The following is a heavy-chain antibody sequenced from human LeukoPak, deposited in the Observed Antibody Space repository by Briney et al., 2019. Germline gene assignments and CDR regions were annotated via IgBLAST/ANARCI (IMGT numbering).Heavy chain of an antibody. CDR3: ARAQPQTYYDILTGYYYYYYMDV. CDR2: ISSSGSTI. D-gene: IGHD3-9*01. CDR1: GFTFSDYY. Sequence: GGSLRLSCAASGFTFSDYYMSWIRQTPGKGLERVSYISSSGSTIYYADSVKGRFTISRDNAKNSLYLQMNSLRAEDTAVYYCARAQPQTYYDILTGYYYYYYMDVWGKGTTVTVSS. J-gene: IGHJ6*03. V-gene: IGHV3-11*01.